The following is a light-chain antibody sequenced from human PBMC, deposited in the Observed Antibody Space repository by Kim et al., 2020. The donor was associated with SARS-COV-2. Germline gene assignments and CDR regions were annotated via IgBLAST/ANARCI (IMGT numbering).Light chain of an antibody. CDR3: QVWDSSSDHPGV. CDR2: YYS. Sequence: PRKTARITWGGNNIGSKSVRWYQQKPGQAPVLVIYYYSDRPSGIPERFSGSNSGNTATLTISRVEAGDEADYYCQVWDSSSDHPGVFGGGTQLTVL. V-gene: IGLV3-21*04. J-gene: IGLJ2*01. CDR1: NIGSKS.